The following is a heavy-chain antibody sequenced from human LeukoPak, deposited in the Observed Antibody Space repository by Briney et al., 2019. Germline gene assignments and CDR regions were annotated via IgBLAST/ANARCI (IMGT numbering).Heavy chain of an antibody. V-gene: IGHV4-34*01. CDR1: GGSFSGYY. J-gene: IGHJ4*02. CDR3: ASMYSSSCDY. CDR2: INHSGST. D-gene: IGHD6-13*01. Sequence: PSETLSLTCAVYGGSFSGYYWSWIRQPPGKGLEWIGEINHSGSTNYNPSLKSRVTISVGTSKNQFSLKLSSVTAADTAVYYCASMYSSSCDYWGQGTLVTVSS.